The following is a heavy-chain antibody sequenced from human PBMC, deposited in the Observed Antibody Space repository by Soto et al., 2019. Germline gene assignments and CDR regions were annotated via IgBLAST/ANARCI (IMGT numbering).Heavy chain of an antibody. D-gene: IGHD5-12*01. CDR3: ASSVATTQYAFEI. CDR1: GYTFTSYD. Sequence: PSVKVSCKASGYTFTSYDINWVRQATGQGLEWMGWMNPNSGNTGYAQKFQGRVTMTRNTSISTAYMELSSLRSEDTAVYYCASSVATTQYAFEIWGQGTMVTVSS. CDR2: MNPNSGNT. V-gene: IGHV1-8*01. J-gene: IGHJ3*02.